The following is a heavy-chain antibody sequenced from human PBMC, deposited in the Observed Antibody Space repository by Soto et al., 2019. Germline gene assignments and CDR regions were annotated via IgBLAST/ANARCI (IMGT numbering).Heavy chain of an antibody. Sequence: EVQLLESGGGLVQPAGSLRLSCAASGFTFSSHAMSWVRQAPGKGLEWVSAISYSGTTTYYAESVKGRFTNSRDNSKNTLYLQMNSLRVEDTAIYYCAKRFTLFGEVKLSPDFDYWGQGTLVTVSS. CDR3: AKRFTLFGEVKLSPDFDY. CDR2: ISYSGTTT. J-gene: IGHJ4*02. CDR1: GFTFSSHA. D-gene: IGHD3-3*01. V-gene: IGHV3-23*01.